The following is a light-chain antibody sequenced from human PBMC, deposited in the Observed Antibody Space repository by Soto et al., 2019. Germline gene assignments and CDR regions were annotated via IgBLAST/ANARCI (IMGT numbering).Light chain of an antibody. V-gene: IGLV4-69*01. Sequence: QPVLTQSPSASASLGASVKLTCTLSSGHSSYAIAWHQQQPEKGPRYLMKLNSDGSHSKGDGIPDRFSGSSSGAERYLTISSLQSEDEADYYCKTWGTGHVVFGGGTKLTVL. J-gene: IGLJ2*01. CDR1: SGHSSYA. CDR3: KTWGTGHVV. CDR2: LNSDGSH.